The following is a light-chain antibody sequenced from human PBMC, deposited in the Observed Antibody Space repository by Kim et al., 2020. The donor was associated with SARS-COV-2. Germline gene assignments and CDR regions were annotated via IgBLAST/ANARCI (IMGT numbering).Light chain of an antibody. V-gene: IGLV3-25*03. CDR3: QEADNSGRYAV. CDR2: KDS. Sequence: SYELTQPPSVSVSPGQTARITCSGESLSNEYLYWYQNKQGQAPVLVIYKDSERPSGIPERFSGSSSGTLTTRGVEAEDEADYYWQEADNSGRYAVLGGG. CDR1: SLSNEY. J-gene: IGLJ2*01.